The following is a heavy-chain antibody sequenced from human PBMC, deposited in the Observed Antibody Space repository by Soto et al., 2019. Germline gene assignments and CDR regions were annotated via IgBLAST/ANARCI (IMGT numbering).Heavy chain of an antibody. D-gene: IGHD6-19*01. Sequence: GASVKVSCKASGYTFTSYDINWVRQATGQGLEWMGWMNPNSGNTGYAQKFQGRVTMTRNTSISTAYMELSSLRSEDTAVYYCVRSWYPVAGTHAPDFDYWGQGTLVTVSS. CDR2: MNPNSGNT. CDR1: GYTFTSYD. V-gene: IGHV1-8*01. CDR3: VRSWYPVAGTHAPDFDY. J-gene: IGHJ4*02.